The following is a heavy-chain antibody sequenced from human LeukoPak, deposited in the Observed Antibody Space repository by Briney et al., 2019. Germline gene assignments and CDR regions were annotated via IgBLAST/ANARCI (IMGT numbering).Heavy chain of an antibody. CDR2: IYYSGST. V-gene: IGHV4-39*01. CDR3: ATTCDILTGYYGPMYYYYYTDV. CDR1: GGSLSSSSYY. J-gene: IGHJ6*03. Sequence: PSETLSLTCTVSGGSLSSSSYYCGWIRQPPGKGLERIGSIYYSGSTYYNPSLKSRVTISVDTSKNQFSLKLSSVTAADTAVYYCATTCDILTGYYGPMYYYYYTDVWGKGTTVTVSS. D-gene: IGHD3-9*01.